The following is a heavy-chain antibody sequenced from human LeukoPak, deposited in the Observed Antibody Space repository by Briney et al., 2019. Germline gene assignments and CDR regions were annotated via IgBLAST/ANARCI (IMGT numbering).Heavy chain of an antibody. CDR3: ARNMRIQLWLPPYYYYGMDV. CDR2: ISAYNGST. CDR1: GYTFTSYG. Sequence: ASVKVSCKASGYTFTSYGISWVRQAPGQGLEWMGWISAYNGSTNYAQKLQGRVTMTTDTSTSTAYMELRSLRSDDTAVYYCARNMRIQLWLPPYYYYGMDVWGQGTTVTVSS. J-gene: IGHJ6*02. D-gene: IGHD5-18*01. V-gene: IGHV1-18*01.